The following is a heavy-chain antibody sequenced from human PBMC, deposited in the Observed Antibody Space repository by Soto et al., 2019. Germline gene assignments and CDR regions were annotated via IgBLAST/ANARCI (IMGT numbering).Heavy chain of an antibody. D-gene: IGHD3-22*01. V-gene: IGHV3-23*01. CDR2: ISGSGGST. CDR3: AKEGDSSGIHY. Sequence: GGSLRLSCAASGFTFTRYSMSWVRQAPGKGLEWVSAISGSGGSTYYADSVKGRFTISRDNSKNTLYLQMNSLRAEDTAVYYCAKEGDSSGIHYWGQGTLVTVSS. CDR1: GFTFTRYS. J-gene: IGHJ4*02.